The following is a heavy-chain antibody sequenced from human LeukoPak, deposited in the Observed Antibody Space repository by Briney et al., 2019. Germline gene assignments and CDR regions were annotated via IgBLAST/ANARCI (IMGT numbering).Heavy chain of an antibody. Sequence: GGSLRLSCAASGFTVSNDYMSWVRQAPGKGLEWVSVIYSGGRTYYADSVKGRPTISRDSSKNTLYLQMNSLRAEDTAVYYCARDLGELSWAFYFDYWGQGALVTVSS. V-gene: IGHV3-53*01. CDR3: ARDLGELSWAFYFDY. CDR1: GFTVSNDY. D-gene: IGHD3-16*02. J-gene: IGHJ4*02. CDR2: IYSGGRT.